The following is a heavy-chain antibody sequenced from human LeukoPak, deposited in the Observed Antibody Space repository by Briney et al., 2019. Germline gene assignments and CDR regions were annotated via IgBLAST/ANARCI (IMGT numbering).Heavy chain of an antibody. CDR1: GYSFTSYW. CDR3: ARHAYCSSTSCYTPFDY. D-gene: IGHD2-2*02. CDR2: IYPGDSDT. V-gene: IGHV5-51*01. Sequence: GESLKISCKGSGYSFTSYWIGWVRQMPGKGLEWMGIIYPGDSDTRYSPSFQGRVTISADKSISTAYLQWSSLKASDTAMYYCARHAYCSSTSCYTPFDYWGQGTLVTVSS. J-gene: IGHJ4*02.